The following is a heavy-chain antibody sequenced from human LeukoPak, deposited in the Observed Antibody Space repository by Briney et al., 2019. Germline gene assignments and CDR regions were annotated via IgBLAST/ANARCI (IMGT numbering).Heavy chain of an antibody. V-gene: IGHV3-23*01. D-gene: IGHD5-24*01. J-gene: IGHJ3*02. CDR3: AKEMAALDAFDI. Sequence: PGGPLRLSCAASGFTFSSYAMRWLRQAPEKGLECVSAISGSGCSTYYAHSVKGRFTISRDNSKNTLYLQMNSLRAEDTGVYYCAKEMAALDAFDIWGQGTMVTVSS. CDR2: ISGSGCST. CDR1: GFTFSSYA.